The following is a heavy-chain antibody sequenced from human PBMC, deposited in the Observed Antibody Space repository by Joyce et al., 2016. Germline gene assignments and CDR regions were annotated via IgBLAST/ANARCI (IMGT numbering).Heavy chain of an antibody. CDR1: GFAFGSHA. CDR2: ISYDGSAK. Sequence: QVQLVESGGGVAQSGKSLRLSCAASGFAFGSHAVHWVRQAPGKGLELVAVISYDGSAKYYRDSVKGRFTTSRDNSRNTLDLQMNALRPEDTAVYYCAGGGQWLAEGYFQHWGQGTLVRVFS. CDR3: AGGGQWLAEGYFQH. V-gene: IGHV3-30-3*01. D-gene: IGHD6-19*01. J-gene: IGHJ1*01.